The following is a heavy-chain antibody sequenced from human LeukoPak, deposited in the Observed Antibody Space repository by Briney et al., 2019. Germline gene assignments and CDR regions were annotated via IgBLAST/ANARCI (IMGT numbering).Heavy chain of an antibody. D-gene: IGHD3-3*01. V-gene: IGHV4-34*09. Sequence: SETLSLTCAVYGGSFSGYYWSWIRQPPGKGLEWIGEINHSGSTNYNPSLKSRVTISIDTSQNQFSLKLSSVTAADTAVYYCARDEAIFGAGYYYGMDVWGQGTTVTVSS. CDR2: INHSGST. CDR3: ARDEAIFGAGYYYGMDV. J-gene: IGHJ6*02. CDR1: GGSFSGYY.